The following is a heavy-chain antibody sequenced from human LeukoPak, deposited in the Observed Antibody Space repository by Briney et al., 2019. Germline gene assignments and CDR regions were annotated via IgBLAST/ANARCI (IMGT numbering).Heavy chain of an antibody. J-gene: IGHJ3*02. CDR1: GFTVSSNY. V-gene: IGHV3-66*01. CDR3: ANDDYYDSSGQLDAFGI. CDR2: IYSGGST. Sequence: GGSLRLSCAASGFTVSSNYMSWVRQAPGKGLEWVSVIYSGGSTYYADSVKGRFTISRDNSKNTLYLQMNSLRVEDTAVYYCANDDYYDSSGQLDAFGIWGQGTMVTVSS. D-gene: IGHD3-22*01.